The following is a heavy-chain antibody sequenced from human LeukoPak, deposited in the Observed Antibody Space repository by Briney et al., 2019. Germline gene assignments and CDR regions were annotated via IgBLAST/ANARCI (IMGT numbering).Heavy chain of an antibody. CDR3: ARHNARSYPHRAFDI. Sequence: PSETLSLTCAVYGGSFSGYYWSWIRQPPGKGLEWIGEINHSGSTNYNPSLKSRVTISVDTSKNQFSLKLSSVTAADTAVYYCARHNARSYPHRAFDIWGQGTMVTVSS. CDR2: INHSGST. D-gene: IGHD1-26*01. V-gene: IGHV4-34*01. J-gene: IGHJ3*02. CDR1: GGSFSGYY.